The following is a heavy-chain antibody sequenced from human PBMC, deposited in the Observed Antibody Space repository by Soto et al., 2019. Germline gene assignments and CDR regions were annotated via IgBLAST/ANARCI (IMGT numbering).Heavy chain of an antibody. CDR1: EFTFSNYA. D-gene: IGHD2-2*01. J-gene: IGHJ6*02. CDR2: ISGSGGST. V-gene: IGHV3-23*01. Sequence: PGGSLRLSCAASEFTFSNYAMSWVRQAPGKGLEWVSAISGSGGSTYYADSVKGRFTISRDNAKNSLYLQMDSLRAEDTAVYYCARHDCISSSCYYYYYYSMDVWGQGTTVTVSS. CDR3: ARHDCISSSCYYYYYYSMDV.